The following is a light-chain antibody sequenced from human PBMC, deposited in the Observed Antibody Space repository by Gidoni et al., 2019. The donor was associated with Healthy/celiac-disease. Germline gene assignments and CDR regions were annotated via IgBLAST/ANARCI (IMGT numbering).Light chain of an antibody. CDR1: QSISSY. CDR3: QQSYSTPFT. J-gene: IGKJ3*01. V-gene: IGKV1-39*01. CDR2: AAS. Sequence: DSQMNQSPSSLSASVGDRVTITCRASQSISSYLNWYQQKPGKAPKLLIYAASSLQSGVPSRFRGSGSGTDFTLTISSLQPEDFATYYCQQSYSTPFTFGPGTKVDIK.